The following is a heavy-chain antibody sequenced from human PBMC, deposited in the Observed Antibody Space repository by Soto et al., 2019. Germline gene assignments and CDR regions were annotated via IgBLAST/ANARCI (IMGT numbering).Heavy chain of an antibody. V-gene: IGHV4-4*01. J-gene: IGHJ1*01. D-gene: IGHD1-1*01. CDR1: GDSISSHHW. CDR2: VHHSGNT. Sequence: QVQLQESGPGLVKPAGTLSLTCAVSGDSISSHHWWQWVRQAPGKGLEWIGEVHHSGNTNYNPSLKGRVTMFVDKSRNQFSLDLRSVNDADTAVYFWARGPDLAGQLPSGYFPHWGQGTLITVSS. CDR3: ARGPDLAGQLPSGYFPH.